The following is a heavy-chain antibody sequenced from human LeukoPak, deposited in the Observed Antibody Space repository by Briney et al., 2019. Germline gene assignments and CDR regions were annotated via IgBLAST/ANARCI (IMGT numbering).Heavy chain of an antibody. J-gene: IGHJ6*03. Sequence: PGGSLRLSCAASGFTFSSYGIHWVRQSPGKGLEWVAFIRYDGNNKYYGDAVKGRFTIFRDNAKNSLYLQMNSLRAEDTAVYYCARDEYANIAAAGPSNWVPYYYYMDVWGKGTTVTISS. CDR2: IRYDGNNK. CDR1: GFTFSSYG. V-gene: IGHV3-30*02. CDR3: ARDEYANIAAAGPSNWVPYYYYMDV. D-gene: IGHD6-13*01.